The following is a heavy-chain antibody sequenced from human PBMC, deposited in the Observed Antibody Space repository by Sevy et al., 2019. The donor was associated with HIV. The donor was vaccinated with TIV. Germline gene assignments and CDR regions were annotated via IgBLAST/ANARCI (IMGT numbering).Heavy chain of an antibody. Sequence: GESLKISCAASGFTFSDYYMTWIRQAPGKGLEWISYISSRRSYTNYADSVKGRFTISRDNAKNSLYLQMNSLRAEDAAVYYCARCRVVAADYYFDYWGRRTLVTVSS. D-gene: IGHD1-26*01. CDR1: GFTFSDYY. CDR3: ARCRVVAADYYFDY. V-gene: IGHV3-11*06. J-gene: IGHJ4*02. CDR2: ISSRRSYT.